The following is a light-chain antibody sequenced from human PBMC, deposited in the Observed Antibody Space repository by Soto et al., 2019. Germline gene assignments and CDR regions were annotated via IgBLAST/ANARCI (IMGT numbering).Light chain of an antibody. CDR3: QVWDSSGDHVV. CDR2: DDS. V-gene: IGLV3-21*02. Sequence: SYELTQTSSVSVAPGQTAKITCGGNNIGSKSVHWYQQKAGQAPVLVVHDDSDRPSGIPERFSGSNSANTATLTISRVEAGDEADYYCQVWDSSGDHVVFAGGTKVTVL. J-gene: IGLJ2*01. CDR1: NIGSKS.